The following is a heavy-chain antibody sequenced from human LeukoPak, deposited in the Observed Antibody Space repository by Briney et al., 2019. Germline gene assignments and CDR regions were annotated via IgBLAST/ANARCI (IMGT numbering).Heavy chain of an antibody. CDR3: ARDRSVAVAGTYRGWFDP. CDR2: IYSSGST. J-gene: IGHJ5*02. CDR1: GGSISSGDYY. Sequence: SQTLSLTCTVSGGSISSGDYYWSWIRQPPGKGLEWIGYIYSSGSTYYNPSLKSRVTISVDTSKNQFSLKLSSVTAADTAVYSCARDRSVAVAGTYRGWFDPWGQGTLVTVSS. D-gene: IGHD6-19*01. V-gene: IGHV4-30-4*08.